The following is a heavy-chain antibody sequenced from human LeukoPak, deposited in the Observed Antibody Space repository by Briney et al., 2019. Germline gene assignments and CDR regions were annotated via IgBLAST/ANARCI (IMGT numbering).Heavy chain of an antibody. V-gene: IGHV1-69*04. J-gene: IGHJ5*02. CDR2: IIPILGIA. CDR1: GGTLSSYA. CDR3: ARANYDFWSGYYSDNWFDP. Sequence: SVKVSCKASGGTLSSYAISWVRQAPGQGLEWMGRIIPILGIANYAQKFQGRVTITADKSTSTAYMELSSLRSEDTAVYYCARANYDFWSGYYSDNWFDPWGQGTLVTVSS. D-gene: IGHD3-3*01.